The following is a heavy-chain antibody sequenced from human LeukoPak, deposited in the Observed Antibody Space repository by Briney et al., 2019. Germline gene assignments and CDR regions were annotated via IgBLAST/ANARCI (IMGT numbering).Heavy chain of an antibody. CDR1: GYTFTGYY. Sequence: ASVKVSCKTSGYTFTGYYMHWVRQAPGQGLEWMGWINPNSGGTRYAQKFQGRVTMTRDTSISTASMELSSLTSDVTAVYHCARGGFDYWGQGTLVTVSS. V-gene: IGHV1-2*02. CDR2: INPNSGGT. J-gene: IGHJ4*02. CDR3: ARGGFDY.